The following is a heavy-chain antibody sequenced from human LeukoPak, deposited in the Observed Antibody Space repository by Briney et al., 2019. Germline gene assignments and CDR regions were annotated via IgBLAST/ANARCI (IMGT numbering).Heavy chain of an antibody. CDR3: ARGDVSSGWYPTSNWFDP. Sequence: PGGSLRLSCAASGFTFSSYAMSWVRQAPGKGPEWVSYISSSSSTIYYADSVKGRFTISRDNAKNSLYLQMNSLRAEDTAVYYCARGDVSSGWYPTSNWFDPWGQGTLVTVSS. CDR1: GFTFSSYA. V-gene: IGHV3-48*01. D-gene: IGHD6-19*01. CDR2: ISSSSSTI. J-gene: IGHJ5*02.